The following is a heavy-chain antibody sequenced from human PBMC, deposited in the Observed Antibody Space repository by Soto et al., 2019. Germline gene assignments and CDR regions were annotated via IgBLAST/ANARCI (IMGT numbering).Heavy chain of an antibody. CDR3: ATPVVIPSHAEYFQH. J-gene: IGHJ1*01. Sequence: QVQLVQSGAEVKKPGSSVKVSCKASGGTFSSYAISWVRQAPGQGLEWMGGIIPIFGTANYAQKFQGRVTITAHESTSTAYMELSSLRSEDTAVYYCATPVVIPSHAEYFQHWGQGTLVTVS. CDR2: IIPIFGTA. D-gene: IGHD3-22*01. CDR1: GGTFSSYA. V-gene: IGHV1-69*01.